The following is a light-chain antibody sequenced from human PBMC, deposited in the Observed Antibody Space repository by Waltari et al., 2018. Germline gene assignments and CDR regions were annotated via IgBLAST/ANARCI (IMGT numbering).Light chain of an antibody. CDR1: SGHSTNV. CDR3: QTGGHGTWV. Sequence: QLVLTQSPSASASLGASVKLTCTLSSGHSTNVIAWLQKRPEEGPRYLIKVNSDGSHNKGDEIPDRFSGSSSGAERYLTISSLQSEDEADYYCQTGGHGTWVFGGGTKLTVL. V-gene: IGLV4-69*01. J-gene: IGLJ3*02. CDR2: VNSDGSH.